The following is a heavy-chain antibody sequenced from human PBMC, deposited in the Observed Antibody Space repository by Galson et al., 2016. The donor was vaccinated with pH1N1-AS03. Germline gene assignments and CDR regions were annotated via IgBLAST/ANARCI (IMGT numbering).Heavy chain of an antibody. CDR2: TYWRSKWYN. CDR1: AVSVSSNTDA. D-gene: IGHD1-1*01. J-gene: IGHJ3*02. CDR3: ARGRYSAFDI. V-gene: IGHV6-1*01. Sequence: CAICAVSVSSNTDAWNWIRLSPSGGLEWLGRTYWRSKWYNDYAISVRSQITINQDTSKNKFSLQLNYVTPEDTGVYYCARGRYSAFDIWGQGTMVTVSS.